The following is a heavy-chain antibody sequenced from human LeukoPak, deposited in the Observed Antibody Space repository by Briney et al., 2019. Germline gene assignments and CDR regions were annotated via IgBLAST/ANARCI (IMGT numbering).Heavy chain of an antibody. CDR3: ATYSCTHANCYMFDY. CDR2: IKQGGSET. J-gene: IGHJ4*02. V-gene: IGHV3-7*01. D-gene: IGHD2-21*01. Sequence: PGGALRLSCAVSGVSFSSDWMTWVGLAPGKGLEGVALIKQGGSETYYVDSVKGRFTVSRDNAKNSLYLQMNSLRDEDTAVYHCATYSCTHANCYMFDYWGQGTLVTVSS. CDR1: GVSFSSDW.